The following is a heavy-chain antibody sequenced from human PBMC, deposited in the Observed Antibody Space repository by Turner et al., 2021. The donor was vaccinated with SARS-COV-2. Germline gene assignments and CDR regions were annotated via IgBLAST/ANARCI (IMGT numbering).Heavy chain of an antibody. V-gene: IGHV3-30*18. CDR3: AKGLGGYCSGGSCYSGIVDY. J-gene: IGHJ4*02. D-gene: IGHD2-15*01. CDR1: GFTFRSYG. CDR2: ISYDGSNK. Sequence: QVQLVESGGCVVQPGRSLRLSCAVSGFTFRSYGMHWVRQAPGKGLEWVAVISYDGSNKYYADSVKGRFTISRDNSKNTLYLQMNSLRAEDTAVYYCAKGLGGYCSGGSCYSGIVDYWGQGTLVTVSS.